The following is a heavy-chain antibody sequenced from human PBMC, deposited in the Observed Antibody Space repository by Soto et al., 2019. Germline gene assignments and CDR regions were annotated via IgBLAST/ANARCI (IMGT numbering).Heavy chain of an antibody. V-gene: IGHV1-69*04. D-gene: IGHD2-2*01. CDR2: IIPILGIA. CDR3: ARVGGVSCSSTSCYRNYYYGMDV. Sequence: SVKISYKGSGYSVTSYLSSWVRQATGQGLEWMGRIIPILGIANYAQKFQGSVTITADKSTSTAYMELSSLRSEDTAVYYCARVGGVSCSSTSCYRNYYYGMDVWGQGTTVTVSS. CDR1: GYSVTSYL. J-gene: IGHJ6*02.